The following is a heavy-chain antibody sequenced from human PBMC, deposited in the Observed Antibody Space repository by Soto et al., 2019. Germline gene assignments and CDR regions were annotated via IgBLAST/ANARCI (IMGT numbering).Heavy chain of an antibody. CDR1: GYATSSGSY. CDR2: SYQGATP. J-gene: IGHJ4*01. V-gene: IGHV4-38-2*02. Sequence: ADTLYPNCTVSGYATSSGSYWAWIRQPPGNGPEWVASSYQGATPFYTPSLKSRITISVDTSNNQFSRKLTSVTAADTAVYYCARVHVMVVAGSTFDSWGHGTLVTVSS. D-gene: IGHD6-19*01. CDR3: ARVHVMVVAGSTFDS.